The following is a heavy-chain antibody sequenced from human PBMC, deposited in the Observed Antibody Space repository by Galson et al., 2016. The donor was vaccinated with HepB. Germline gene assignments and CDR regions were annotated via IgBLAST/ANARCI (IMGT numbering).Heavy chain of an antibody. CDR3: ARVTVYSGSYYYAFEI. Sequence: SVKVSCKASGYTFTNYAIHWVRQAPGQRLEWMGWINAGNGNTKYSQRFQGRVTITRDTSASTAYMELNSLRSEDTAVYYCARVTVYSGSYYYAFEIWGQGT. CDR2: INAGNGNT. D-gene: IGHD1-26*01. V-gene: IGHV1-3*01. J-gene: IGHJ3*02. CDR1: GYTFTNYA.